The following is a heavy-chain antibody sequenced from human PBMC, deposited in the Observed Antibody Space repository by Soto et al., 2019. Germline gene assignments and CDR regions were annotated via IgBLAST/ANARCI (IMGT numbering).Heavy chain of an antibody. V-gene: IGHV3-33*01. CDR1: GFTFSSYG. CDR3: AINYYDSSGYYGIGAFDI. Sequence: PGGSLRLSCAASGFTFSSYGMHGVSQAPGKGLEWVAVIWYDGSNKYYADSVKGRFTISRDNSKNTLYLQMNSLRAEDTAVYYCAINYYDSSGYYGIGAFDIWGQGTMVTVSS. J-gene: IGHJ3*02. D-gene: IGHD3-22*01. CDR2: IWYDGSNK.